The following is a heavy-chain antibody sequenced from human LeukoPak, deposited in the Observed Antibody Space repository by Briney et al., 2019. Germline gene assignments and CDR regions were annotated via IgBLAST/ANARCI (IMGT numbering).Heavy chain of an antibody. J-gene: IGHJ3*02. CDR2: ISTSGRTI. Sequence: SGGSLRLSCAASGFTFSTYEMNWVRQAPGRGLEWVSYISTSGRTIYYADSANGRFTISRDNAKNSLYLQMNSLRAEDTAVYYCASYIRAPFDIWGQGTMVTVSS. CDR3: ASYIRAPFDI. CDR1: GFTFSTYE. V-gene: IGHV3-48*03. D-gene: IGHD3-10*01.